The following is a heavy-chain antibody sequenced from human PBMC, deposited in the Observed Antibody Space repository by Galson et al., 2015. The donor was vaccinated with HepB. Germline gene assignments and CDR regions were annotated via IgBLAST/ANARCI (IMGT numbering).Heavy chain of an antibody. CDR1: GFTFSSFS. J-gene: IGHJ4*02. Sequence: SLRLSCAASGFTFSSFSMNWLRQAPGKGLEWVSSITRSSTSMYYADSLKGRFIISRDDAKSSLYLQMNSLRVEDTALYYCARDSTLVRGVIDKALFDYWGQGTLVTVSS. D-gene: IGHD3-10*01. CDR2: ITRSSTSM. V-gene: IGHV3-48*01. CDR3: ARDSTLVRGVIDKALFDY.